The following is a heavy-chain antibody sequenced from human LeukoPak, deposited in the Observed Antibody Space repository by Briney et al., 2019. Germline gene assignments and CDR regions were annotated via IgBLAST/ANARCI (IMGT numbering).Heavy chain of an antibody. V-gene: IGHV3-23*01. D-gene: IGHD2-15*01. Sequence: GGSLRLSCAASGFTLSSYAMNWVRPAPGRGLEWGSAIVRRADNRCYEDYVKGRLTNSRDNSKYRLCLQKNSPRAEDTAVYYCARDRCSGGSCYLDYWGQGTLVTVSS. CDR1: GFTLSSYA. CDR3: ARDRCSGGSCYLDY. CDR2: IVRRADNR. J-gene: IGHJ4*02.